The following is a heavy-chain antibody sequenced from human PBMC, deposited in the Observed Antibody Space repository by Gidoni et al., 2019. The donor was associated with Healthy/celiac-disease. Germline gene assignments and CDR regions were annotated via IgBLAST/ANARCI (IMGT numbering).Heavy chain of an antibody. D-gene: IGHD3-10*01. V-gene: IGHV1-8*01. Sequence: QVQLVQSGAEVKKPGASVKVSCKASGYTFTSYDINWVRQATGQGLEGMGWMNPNSGNTGYAQKFQGRVTMTRNTSISTAYMELSSLRSEDTAVYYCARGLHYYGSGSYPLNYWGQGTLVTVSS. CDR2: MNPNSGNT. J-gene: IGHJ4*02. CDR3: ARGLHYYGSGSYPLNY. CDR1: GYTFTSYD.